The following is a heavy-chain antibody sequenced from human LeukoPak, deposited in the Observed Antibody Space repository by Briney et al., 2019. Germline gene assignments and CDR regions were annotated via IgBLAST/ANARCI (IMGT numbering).Heavy chain of an antibody. V-gene: IGHV1-18*01. CDR2: ISAYNGNT. J-gene: IGHJ4*02. CDR3: ARGDCTNGVCRSLDY. CDR1: GYTFTSYG. Sequence: GASVKVSCKASGYTFTSYGISWVRQAPGQGLEWMGWISAYNGNTNYAQKLQGRVTMTTDTSTSTAYMELSSLRSEDTAVYYCARGDCTNGVCRSLDYRGQGTLVTVSS. D-gene: IGHD2-8*01.